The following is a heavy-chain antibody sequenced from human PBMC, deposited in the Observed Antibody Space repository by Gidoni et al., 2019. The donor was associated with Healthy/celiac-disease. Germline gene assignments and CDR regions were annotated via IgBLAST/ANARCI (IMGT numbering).Heavy chain of an antibody. Sequence: EVQLVESGGGLIQPGGSLRLSCAASGFTVSSTYMTWVRQAPGKGLEWVSVIYSGGSTYYADSVKGRFTISRDNSKNTLYLQMNSLRAEDTAVYYCARVWIQLWLISGYENGDYYFDYWGQGTLVTVSS. CDR3: ARVWIQLWLISGYENGDYYFDY. V-gene: IGHV3-53*01. CDR2: IYSGGST. CDR1: GFTVSSTY. J-gene: IGHJ4*02. D-gene: IGHD5-18*01.